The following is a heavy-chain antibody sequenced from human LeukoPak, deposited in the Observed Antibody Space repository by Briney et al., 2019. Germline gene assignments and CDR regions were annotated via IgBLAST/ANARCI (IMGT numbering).Heavy chain of an antibody. CDR2: IIPIFGTA. J-gene: IGHJ5*02. CDR3: ARAYIVVVPAARGNWFDP. V-gene: IGHV1-69*13. D-gene: IGHD2-2*01. CDR1: GGTFSSYA. Sequence: SVKVSCKASGGTFSSYAISWVRQAPGQGLEWMGGIIPIFGTANYAQKFQGRVTITADESTSTVYMELSSLRSEDTAVYYCARAYIVVVPAARGNWFDPWGQGTLVTVSS.